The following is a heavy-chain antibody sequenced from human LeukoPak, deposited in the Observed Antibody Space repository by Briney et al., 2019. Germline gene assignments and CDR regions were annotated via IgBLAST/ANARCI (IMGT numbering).Heavy chain of an antibody. V-gene: IGHV1-2*02. CDR1: GYTFTGYY. Sequence: ASVKVSCKASGYTFTGYYMHWMRQAPGQGLEWMGWINPNSGGTNYAQKFQGRVTMTRDTSISTAYMELSRLRSDDTAVYYCAGGSLVTTKYYYYMDVWGKGTTVTVSS. CDR3: AGGSLVTTKYYYYMDV. J-gene: IGHJ6*03. D-gene: IGHD4-17*01. CDR2: INPNSGGT.